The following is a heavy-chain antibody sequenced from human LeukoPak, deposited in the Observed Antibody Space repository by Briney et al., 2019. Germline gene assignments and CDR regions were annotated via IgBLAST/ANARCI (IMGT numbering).Heavy chain of an antibody. CDR1: GYTFTSYG. CDR2: ISAYNGNT. J-gene: IGHJ4*02. D-gene: IGHD2-2*01. CDR3: ATQGVHCSSTSCYSYYFDY. Sequence: ASVKVSCKASGYTFTSYGISWVRQAPGQGLEWMGWISAYNGNTNYAQKLQGRVTMTTDTSTSTAYMELRSLRSDDTAVYYCATQGVHCSSTSCYSYYFDYWGQGTLVTVSS. V-gene: IGHV1-18*01.